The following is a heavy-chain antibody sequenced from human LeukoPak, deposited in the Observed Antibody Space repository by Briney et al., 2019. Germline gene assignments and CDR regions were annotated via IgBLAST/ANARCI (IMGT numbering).Heavy chain of an antibody. CDR2: ISWNSGSI. D-gene: IGHD1-26*01. CDR1: GFTFDDYA. Sequence: GGSLRLSCAASGFTFDDYAMHWVRQAPGKGLEWASGISWNSGSIGYADSVKGRFTISRDNAKNSLYLQMNSLRAEDTALYYCAKDIGSGSYYIWGQLDYWGQGTLVTVSS. CDR3: AKDIGSGSYYIWGQLDY. J-gene: IGHJ4*02. V-gene: IGHV3-9*01.